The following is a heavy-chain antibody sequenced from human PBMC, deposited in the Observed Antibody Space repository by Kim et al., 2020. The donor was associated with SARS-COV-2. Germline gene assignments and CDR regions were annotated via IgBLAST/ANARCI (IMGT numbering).Heavy chain of an antibody. Sequence: ASVKVSCKASGYPFTGYHLPWFRPPPFPGLSLLGWINPDSGGTNNARKFQGRVTVTRDRSISTVYMERSSLRSDETAVYYCTRVSGGKWPKYPMKVWGQG. D-gene: IGHD2-2*01. J-gene: IGHJ3*01. CDR3: TRVSGGKWPKYPMKV. CDR1: GYPFTGYH. V-gene: IGHV1-2*02. CDR2: INPDSGGT.